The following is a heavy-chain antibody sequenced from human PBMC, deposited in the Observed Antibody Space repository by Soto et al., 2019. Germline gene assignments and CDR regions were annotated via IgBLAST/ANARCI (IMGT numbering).Heavy chain of an antibody. J-gene: IGHJ5*02. CDR3: ARGYGWNYSNWFDP. Sequence: PSETLSLTCTVSGGSITSSYWSWIRRPPGKGLEWIAYIYDTGISGYTPSTSYNPSLKSRVTISVDTSKNQFSLKLSSVTAADTAVYYCARGYGWNYSNWFDPWGQGTLVTVSS. CDR2: IYDTGISGYTPST. CDR1: GGSITSSY. V-gene: IGHV4-59*08. D-gene: IGHD1-7*01.